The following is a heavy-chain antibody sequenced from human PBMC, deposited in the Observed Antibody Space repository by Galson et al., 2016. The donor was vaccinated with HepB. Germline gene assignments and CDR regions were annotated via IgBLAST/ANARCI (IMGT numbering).Heavy chain of an antibody. D-gene: IGHD3-10*01. CDR1: GFTFSTYG. CDR2: ISGSGGST. CDR3: ARVITMVRGILKQRDYYGMDV. V-gene: IGHV3-23*01. J-gene: IGHJ6*02. Sequence: LRLSCAAPGFTFSTYGMSWVRQAPGKGLERVSVISGSGGSTYYADSVKGRFTISRDNSKNTLYLQMNSLRAEDTAVYYCARVITMVRGILKQRDYYGMDVWSQGTTVTVSS.